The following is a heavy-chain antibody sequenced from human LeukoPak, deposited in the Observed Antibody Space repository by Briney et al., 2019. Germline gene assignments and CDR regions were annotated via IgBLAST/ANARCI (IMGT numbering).Heavy chain of an antibody. J-gene: IGHJ4*02. D-gene: IGHD2-2*01. V-gene: IGHV3-23*01. CDR2: ISGNGDTT. Sequence: GGSLRLSCAASGFIFSNYGMNWVRQTPGKGLEWVSSISGNGDTTYYADSMKGRFTVSRDNSKNTLYLQMNSLRAEDTAVYYCARVLHGRTTPGDYWGQGPLATVSS. CDR1: GFIFSNYG. CDR3: ARVLHGRTTPGDY.